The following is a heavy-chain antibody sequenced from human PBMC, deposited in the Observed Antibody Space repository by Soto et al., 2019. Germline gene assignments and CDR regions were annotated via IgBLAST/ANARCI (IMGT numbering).Heavy chain of an antibody. CDR3: ARDPSAYDSSGRIQPGDY. Sequence: QVQLVESGGGVVQPGRSLRLSCAASGFTFSSYGMHWVRQAPGKGLEWVAVIWYDGSNKYYADSVKGRFTISRDNSKNTLYLQMNSLRAEDTAVYYCARDPSAYDSSGRIQPGDYWGQGTLVTVSS. CDR1: GFTFSSYG. CDR2: IWYDGSNK. V-gene: IGHV3-33*01. D-gene: IGHD3-22*01. J-gene: IGHJ4*02.